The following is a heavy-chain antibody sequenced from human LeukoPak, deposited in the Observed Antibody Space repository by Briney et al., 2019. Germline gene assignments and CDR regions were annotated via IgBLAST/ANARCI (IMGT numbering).Heavy chain of an antibody. J-gene: IGHJ4*02. V-gene: IGHV1-69*02. Sequence: ASVKVSCKASGGTFSSYTISWVRQAPGQGLEWMGRIIPILGIANYTQKFQGRVTITADKSTSTAYMELSSLRSEDTAVYYCARADYYDSGGEFDYWGQGTLVTVSS. CDR3: ARADYYDSGGEFDY. CDR2: IIPILGIA. CDR1: GGTFSSYT. D-gene: IGHD3-22*01.